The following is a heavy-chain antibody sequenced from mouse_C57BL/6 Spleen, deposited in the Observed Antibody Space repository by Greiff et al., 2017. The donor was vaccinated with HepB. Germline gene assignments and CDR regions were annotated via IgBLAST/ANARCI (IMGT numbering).Heavy chain of an antibody. Sequence: EVQLQQSGPGLVKPSQSLSLTCSVTGYSITSGYYWNWIRQFPGNKLEWMGYISYDGSNNYNPSLKNRISITRDTSKNQFFLKLNSVTTEDTATYYCARGKGLYAMDYWGQGTSVTVSS. V-gene: IGHV3-6*01. CDR2: ISYDGSN. CDR1: GYSITSGYY. J-gene: IGHJ4*01. CDR3: ARGKGLYAMDY.